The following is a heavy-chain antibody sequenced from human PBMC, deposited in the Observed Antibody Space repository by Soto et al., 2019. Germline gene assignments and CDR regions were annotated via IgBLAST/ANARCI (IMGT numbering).Heavy chain of an antibody. Sequence: GGSLRLSCAASGFTVSDNYMSWVRQAPGKGLEWVSVIYSGGTSYYADSVKGRFIVSRDKSKNTLDLQMNSLRAEDTAVYYCARDGYDYASGQFDSWGQGTLVTVSS. J-gene: IGHJ4*02. CDR2: IYSGGTS. V-gene: IGHV3-66*01. D-gene: IGHD5-12*01. CDR3: ARDGYDYASGQFDS. CDR1: GFTVSDNY.